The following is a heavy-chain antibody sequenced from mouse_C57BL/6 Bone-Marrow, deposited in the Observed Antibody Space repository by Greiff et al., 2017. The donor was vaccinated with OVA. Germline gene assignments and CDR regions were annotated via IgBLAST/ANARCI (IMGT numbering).Heavy chain of an antibody. V-gene: IGHV7-3*01. CDR1: GFTFTDYY. CDR2: IRNKANGYTT. CDR3: ARPNYYGSSYWYFDV. Sequence: DVHLVESGGGLVQPGGSLSLSCAASGFTFTDYYMSWVRQPPGKALEWLGFIRNKANGYTTEYSASVKGRFTISRDNSQSILYLQMNALRAEDSATYYCARPNYYGSSYWYFDVWGTGTTVTVSS. J-gene: IGHJ1*03. D-gene: IGHD1-1*01.